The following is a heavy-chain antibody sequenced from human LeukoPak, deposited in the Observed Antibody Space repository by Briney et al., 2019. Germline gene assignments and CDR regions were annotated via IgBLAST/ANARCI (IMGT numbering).Heavy chain of an antibody. CDR1: GVSFSSHA. CDR2: ITGRGGST. CDR3: ATDGSSESRGGYFDL. V-gene: IGHV3-23*01. D-gene: IGHD6-13*01. Sequence: GGSLRLSCTASGVSFSSHAMSWVRQAPGKGPGWVSGITGRGGSTYYAESVKGRLTISRDTSKNTSYMQMNSLRVEVTACNCRATDGSSESRGGYFDLWGQGTRVSVPS. J-gene: IGHJ4*02.